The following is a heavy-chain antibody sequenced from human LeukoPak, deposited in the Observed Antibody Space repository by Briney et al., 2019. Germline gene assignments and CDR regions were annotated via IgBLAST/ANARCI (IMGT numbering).Heavy chain of an antibody. J-gene: IGHJ3*02. D-gene: IGHD4-17*01. CDR2: IWYDGSNK. V-gene: IGHV3-33*01. Sequence: GSLRLSCAASGFTFSSYGMHWVRQAPGKGLEWVAVIWYDGSNKYYADSVKGRFAISRDNPKNTLYLQMNSLRAEDTAVYYCARDWEVTTRTYDAFDIWGQGTMVTVSS. CDR3: ARDWEVTTRTYDAFDI. CDR1: GFTFSSYG.